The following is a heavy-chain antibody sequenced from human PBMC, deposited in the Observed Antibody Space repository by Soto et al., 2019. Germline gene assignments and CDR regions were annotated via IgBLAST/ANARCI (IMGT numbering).Heavy chain of an antibody. V-gene: IGHV3-53*01. D-gene: IGHD3-16*02. J-gene: IGHJ5*02. CDR1: GFTVSSNY. CDR2: IYSGGST. Sequence: GGSLRLSCAASGFTVSSNYMSWVRQAPGKGLEWVSVIYSGGSTYYADSVKGRFTISRDNSKNTLYLQMNSLRAEDTAVYYCAREYRRFETQNWFDPWGQGTLVTVSS. CDR3: AREYRRFETQNWFDP.